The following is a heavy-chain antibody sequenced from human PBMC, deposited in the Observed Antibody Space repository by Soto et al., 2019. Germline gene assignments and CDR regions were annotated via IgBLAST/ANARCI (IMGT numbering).Heavy chain of an antibody. V-gene: IGHV4-31*03. CDR1: GGSISSGGYY. CDR3: ARDRTNGYYDSSGYYYGVAFDI. D-gene: IGHD3-22*01. J-gene: IGHJ3*02. Sequence: QVQLQESGPGLVKPSQTLSLTCTVSGGSISSGGYYWSWIRQHPGKGLEWIGYIYYSGSTYYNPSLKRRVTMSVETSKNQFSLKLSYVTAADTAVYYCARDRTNGYYDSSGYYYGVAFDICGQGTMVTVSS. CDR2: IYYSGST.